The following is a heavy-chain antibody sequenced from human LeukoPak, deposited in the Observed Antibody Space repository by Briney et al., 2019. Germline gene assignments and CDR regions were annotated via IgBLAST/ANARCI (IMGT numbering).Heavy chain of an antibody. CDR3: ACTYYDSSGYNPNRQYYFDY. D-gene: IGHD3-22*01. J-gene: IGHJ4*02. CDR1: GGSFSGYY. CDR2: INHSGST. V-gene: IGHV4-34*01. Sequence: SETLSLTCAVYGGSFSGYYWSWIRQPPGKGLEWIGEINHSGSTNYNPSLKSRVTISVDTSKNQFSLKLSSVTAAETAVYYCACTYYDSSGYNPNRQYYFDYWGQGTLVTVSS.